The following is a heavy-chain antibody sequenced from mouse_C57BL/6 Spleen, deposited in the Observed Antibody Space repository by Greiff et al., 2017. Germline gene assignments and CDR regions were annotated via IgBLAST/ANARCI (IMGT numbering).Heavy chain of an antibody. V-gene: IGHV1-82*01. CDR3: ARRGGDYDGYYDAYAMDY. CDR1: GYAFSSSW. D-gene: IGHD2-3*01. J-gene: IGHJ4*01. CDR2: IYPGDGDT. Sequence: QVQLQQSGPELVKPGASVKISCKASGYAFSSSWMNWVKQRPGKGLEWIGRIYPGDGDTNYNGQFKGKATLTADKSSSTAYMQLRSLTSEDSAVYFCARRGGDYDGYYDAYAMDYWGQGTSVTVSS.